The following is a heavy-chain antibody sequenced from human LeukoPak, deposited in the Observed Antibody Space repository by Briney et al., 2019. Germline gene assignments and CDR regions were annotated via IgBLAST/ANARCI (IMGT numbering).Heavy chain of an antibody. D-gene: IGHD1-7*01. CDR1: GFTVSSNY. CDR3: ARSDNWNYEGAFDI. J-gene: IGHJ3*02. Sequence: GGSLRLSCAASGFTVSSNYMSWVRQAPGKGLEWVSVIYSGGSTYYADSVKGRFTISRDNSKNTLYLQMNSLRAEDTAVYYCARSDNWNYEGAFDIWGQGTMVTVSS. V-gene: IGHV3-53*01. CDR2: IYSGGST.